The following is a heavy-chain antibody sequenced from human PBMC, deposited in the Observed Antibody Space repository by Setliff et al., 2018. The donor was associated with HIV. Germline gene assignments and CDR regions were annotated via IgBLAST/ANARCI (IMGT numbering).Heavy chain of an antibody. V-gene: IGHV4-38-2*01. D-gene: IGHD4-17*01. CDR2: IYHNGIT. Sequence: SETLSLTCAVSGYAINNNFFWGWVRQPPGKGLEWIGSIYHNGITYYNPSLKSRVTISVDTSQNQFSLKLSSVTAADTAIYYCARRIYGNNPYFDYWSQGTLVTVSS. J-gene: IGHJ4*02. CDR1: GYAINNNFF. CDR3: ARRIYGNNPYFDY.